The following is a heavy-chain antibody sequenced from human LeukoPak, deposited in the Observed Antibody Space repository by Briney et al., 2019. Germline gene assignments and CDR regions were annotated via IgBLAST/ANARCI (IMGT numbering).Heavy chain of an antibody. CDR2: IYHSGET. V-gene: IGHV4-39*07. D-gene: IGHD2-8*01. CDR1: GGSISSTSYY. CDR3: AETNTQDWFDP. J-gene: IGHJ5*02. Sequence: SETLSLTCRVSGGSISSTSYYWGWIRQPPGKGLEWIASIYHSGETFYNPSLESRVAISVDTSNNEVFLDLYSVTAADTAMYYCAETNTQDWFDPWGRGTLVTVSS.